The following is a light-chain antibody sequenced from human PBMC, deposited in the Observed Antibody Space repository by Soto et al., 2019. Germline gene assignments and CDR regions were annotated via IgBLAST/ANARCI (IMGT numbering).Light chain of an antibody. CDR1: QSVSSN. J-gene: IGKJ1*01. Sequence: EIVMTQSPATLSVSPGERATLSCRASQSVSSNLAWYQQKPGQAPRLLIYGASTRATAIPARFSGSGSGTEFTLTISSLQSEDFAVYYCQQYAEGTPITFGQGTKVDIK. CDR2: GAS. CDR3: QQYAEGTPIT. V-gene: IGKV3-15*01.